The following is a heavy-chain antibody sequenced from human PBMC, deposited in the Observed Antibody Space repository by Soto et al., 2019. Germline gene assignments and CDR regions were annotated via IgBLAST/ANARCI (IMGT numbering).Heavy chain of an antibody. CDR2: ISYDGSNK. CDR3: AKDQVGSGMFYYYMDV. J-gene: IGHJ6*03. Sequence: PGGSLRLSCAASGFTFSSYGMHWVRQAPGKGLEWVAVISYDGSNKYYADPVKGRFTISRDNSKNTLYLQMNSLRAEDTAVYYCAKDQVGSGMFYYYMDVWGKGTTVTVSS. D-gene: IGHD1-26*01. V-gene: IGHV3-30*18. CDR1: GFTFSSYG.